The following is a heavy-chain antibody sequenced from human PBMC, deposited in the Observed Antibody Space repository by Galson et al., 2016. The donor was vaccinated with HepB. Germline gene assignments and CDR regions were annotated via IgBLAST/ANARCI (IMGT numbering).Heavy chain of an antibody. CDR3: ARARSNQDF. Sequence: SVKVSCKASGYKFIDYGISWVRQAPGQGLEWMGWISIHSGNTDYAQNFQDRVTMTTDTSTSTVYMEMRSLRSDDTAVYYCARARSNQDFWGQGTLVTVSS. V-gene: IGHV1-18*04. CDR1: GYKFIDYG. J-gene: IGHJ4*02. CDR2: ISIHSGNT. D-gene: IGHD1-14*01.